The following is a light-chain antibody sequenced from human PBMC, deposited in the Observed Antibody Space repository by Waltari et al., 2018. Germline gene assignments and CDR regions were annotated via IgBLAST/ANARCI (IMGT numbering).Light chain of an antibody. J-gene: IGLJ2*01. V-gene: IGLV2-14*03. Sequence: QSALTQPASVSGSPGQSIPISCTGTSSDLGEYTFVPWYQHHPGEAPKLVIYDVTKRPSGISNRFSGSKSGNTASLTISGLQAEDEANYVCASYTSSDSFVVFGGGTKLTVL. CDR3: ASYTSSDSFVV. CDR1: SSDLGEYTF. CDR2: DVT.